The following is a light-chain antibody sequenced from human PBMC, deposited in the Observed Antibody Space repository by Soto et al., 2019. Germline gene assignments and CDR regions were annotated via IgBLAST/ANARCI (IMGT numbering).Light chain of an antibody. CDR2: GAS. Sequence: EIMMRQSPGTLFASPGERATLSCSTSPSDSSNLAWYQQKPGQAPRLLIYGASTRATGIPARFSGSGSGTEFTLTISSLQSEDFAVYYCQQYNNWPPWTFGQGTKVDIK. CDR1: PSDSSN. V-gene: IGKV3-15*01. J-gene: IGKJ1*01. CDR3: QQYNNWPPWT.